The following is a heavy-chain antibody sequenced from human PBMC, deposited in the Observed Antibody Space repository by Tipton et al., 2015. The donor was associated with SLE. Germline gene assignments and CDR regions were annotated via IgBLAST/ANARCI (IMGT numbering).Heavy chain of an antibody. J-gene: IGHJ4*02. CDR3: ATGQWLDQ. CDR2: TYNSGTT. V-gene: IGHV4-59*01. D-gene: IGHD2-8*01. CDR1: GGSITSYY. Sequence: GLVKPSETLTLTCSVSGGSITSYYWSWIRQPPGKGLEWIGYTYNSGTTNKNPSLKSRVTLSIDTSKNQFSLKLTSVTPADTAGYFCATGQWLDQWGQGTLVTVSS.